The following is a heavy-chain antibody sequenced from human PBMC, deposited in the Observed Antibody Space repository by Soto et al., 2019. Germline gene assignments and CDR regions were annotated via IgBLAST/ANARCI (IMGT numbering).Heavy chain of an antibody. CDR3: AKDHYGDYYYYYGMDV. CDR1: GFTFSSYA. V-gene: IGHV3-23*01. Sequence: EVQLLESGGGLVQPGGSLRLSCAASGFTFSSYAMSWVRQAPGKGLEWVSAISGSGGSTYYADSVKGRFTISRDNSKNTLYLQMNSLRAEDTAVYYCAKDHYGDYYYYYGMDVWGQGTTVTVCS. D-gene: IGHD4-17*01. J-gene: IGHJ6*02. CDR2: ISGSGGST.